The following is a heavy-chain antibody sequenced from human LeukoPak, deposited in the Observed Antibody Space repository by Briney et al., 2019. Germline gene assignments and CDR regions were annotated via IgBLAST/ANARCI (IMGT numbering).Heavy chain of an antibody. CDR1: GFTFSNYW. CDR3: ARGPYYCDF. V-gene: IGHV3-74*01. CDR2: INSDGSTT. Sequence: GGSLRLSCAASGFTFSNYWMHWVRQAPGRGLVWVSRINSDGSTTHYADSVKGRFTISRDNPKNTLYLQMNSLRAEDTAVYYCARGPYYCDFWGQGTLVTVSS. J-gene: IGHJ4*02.